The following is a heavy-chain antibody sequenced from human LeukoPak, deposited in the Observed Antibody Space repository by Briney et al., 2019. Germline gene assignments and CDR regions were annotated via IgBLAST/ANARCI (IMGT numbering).Heavy chain of an antibody. V-gene: IGHV1-18*01. CDR3: ARDFTPYCSSTSCSWFDP. CDR2: ISAYSGNT. CDR1: GYTFSSYG. Sequence: ASVKVSCKASGYTFSSYGISWVRQAPGQGLEWVGWISAYSGNTIYAQKLQGRVTMTTDTSTRTAYMELRSLISDDTAVYYCARDFTPYCSSTSCSWFDPWGQGTLVTVSS. J-gene: IGHJ5*02. D-gene: IGHD2-2*01.